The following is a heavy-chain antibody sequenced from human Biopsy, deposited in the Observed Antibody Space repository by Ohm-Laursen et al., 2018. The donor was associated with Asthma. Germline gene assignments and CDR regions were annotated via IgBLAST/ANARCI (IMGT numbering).Heavy chain of an antibody. CDR1: GFAVSRDH. CDR3: VKDIRLQLWGFDS. Sequence: RSLRLSCSASGFAVSRDHMFWVRQAPGKGLEWVASVSWNSRDIAYADSVRGRFAISRDNAKNSLYLQMNSLRGADTALYYCVKDIRLQLWGFDSWGQGTLVTVSS. CDR2: VSWNSRDI. D-gene: IGHD6-13*01. V-gene: IGHV3-9*01. J-gene: IGHJ4*02.